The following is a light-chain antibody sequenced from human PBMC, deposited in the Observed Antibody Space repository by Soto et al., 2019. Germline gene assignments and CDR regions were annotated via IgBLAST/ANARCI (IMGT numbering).Light chain of an antibody. V-gene: IGLV2-23*01. CDR3: CSYAGSSTYVV. CDR2: EGS. Sequence: QSVRTQPASVSGSPGQSITISCTGTSSDAGSYNLVSWYQQHPGKAPKLMIYEGSKRPSGVSNRFSGSKSGNTASLTISGLQAEDEADYYCCSYAGSSTYVVFGGGTKVTVL. J-gene: IGLJ2*01. CDR1: SSDAGSYNL.